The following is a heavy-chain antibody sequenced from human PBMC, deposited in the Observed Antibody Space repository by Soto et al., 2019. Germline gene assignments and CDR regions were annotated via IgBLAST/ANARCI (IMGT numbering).Heavy chain of an antibody. D-gene: IGHD6-19*01. CDR2: ISYDGSNK. CDR3: AKDLGSSGWYSV. CDR1: GFTFSSYG. Sequence: PGGSLRLSCAASGFTFSSYGMHWVRQAPGKGLEWVAVISYDGSNKYYADSVKGRFTISRDNSKNTLYLQMNSLRAEDTAVYYCAKDLGSSGWYSVWGKGTLVTVSS. V-gene: IGHV3-30*18. J-gene: IGHJ4*02.